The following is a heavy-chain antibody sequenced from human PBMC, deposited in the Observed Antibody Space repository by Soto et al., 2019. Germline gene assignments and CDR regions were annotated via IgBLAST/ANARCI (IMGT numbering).Heavy chain of an antibody. D-gene: IGHD1-26*01. V-gene: IGHV3-33*01. Sequence: GGSLRLSCAASGFTFSSYGMHWVRQAPGKGLEWVAVIWYDGSNKYYADSVKGRFTISRDNSKNTLYLQMTSLRAEDTAVYYCARDSTLLIVGATTYYYYGMYVWGEGTTVTVSS. CDR1: GFTFSSYG. CDR3: ARDSTLLIVGATTYYYYGMYV. CDR2: IWYDGSNK. J-gene: IGHJ6*04.